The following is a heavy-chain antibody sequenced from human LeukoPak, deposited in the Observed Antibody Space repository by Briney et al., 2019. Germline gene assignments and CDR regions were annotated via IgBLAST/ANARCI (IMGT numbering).Heavy chain of an antibody. CDR3: ARGHYGLDY. Sequence: GGSLRLSCAASGITFSSCEMNWVRQAPGKGLEWVSYISSSGSTKYYADSVKGRFTISRDNAKNSLYLQMNSLRGEDTAVYYCARGHYGLDYWGQGTLVTVSS. CDR2: ISSSGSTK. CDR1: GITFSSCE. D-gene: IGHD4-17*01. J-gene: IGHJ4*02. V-gene: IGHV3-48*03.